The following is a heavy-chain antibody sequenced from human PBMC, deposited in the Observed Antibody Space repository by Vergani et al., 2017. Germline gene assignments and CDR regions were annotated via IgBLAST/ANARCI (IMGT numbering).Heavy chain of an antibody. V-gene: IGHV3-49*03. CDR2: IRSKAYGQAT. CDR1: GFTFGYYA. D-gene: IGHD3-10*01. J-gene: IGHJ3*02. CDR3: VRDQVTMLRGSDALDI. Sequence: EVQLVESGGDLVQPGRSLRLSCTVSGFTFGYYAMDWFRQAPGQGLGWVGGIRSKAYGQATIYAASVKGRFTISRDDSKSIAYLQMNNLQTEDTAMYYCVRDQVTMLRGSDALDIWGQGTMVTVSS.